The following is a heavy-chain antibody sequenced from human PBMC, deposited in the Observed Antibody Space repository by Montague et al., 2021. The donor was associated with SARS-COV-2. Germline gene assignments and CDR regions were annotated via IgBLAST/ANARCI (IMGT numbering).Heavy chain of an antibody. J-gene: IGHJ4*02. CDR2: VYYTGST. Sequence: SETLSLTCTVSAGSISSHYWSWIRQPPGKALEWIGYVYYTGSTNYNPSLKSRVIISVDTPKNQFSLNLSSLTAADTAVYYCARGENTCFSVNGVNYFDIWGQGTLVIVSS. D-gene: IGHD3-3*01. CDR1: AGSISSHY. CDR3: ARGENTCFSVNGVNYFDI. V-gene: IGHV4-59*11.